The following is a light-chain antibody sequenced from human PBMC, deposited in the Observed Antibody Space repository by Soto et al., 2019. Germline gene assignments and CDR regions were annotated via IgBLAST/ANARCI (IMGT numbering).Light chain of an antibody. CDR3: SSYTSSSTWV. CDR2: DVS. CDR1: TSDVGSYNY. J-gene: IGLJ3*02. Sequence: QSALTQPASVSGSPGQSITISCTGTTSDVGSYNYVSWHQKNPGKAPKLLVYDVSNRPSGVSNRFSGSKSGNTASLTISGLQPEDEADYYCSSYTSSSTWVFGGGTKLTVL. V-gene: IGLV2-14*01.